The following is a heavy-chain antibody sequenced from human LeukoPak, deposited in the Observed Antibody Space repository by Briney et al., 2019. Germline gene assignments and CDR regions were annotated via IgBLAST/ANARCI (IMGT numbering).Heavy chain of an antibody. D-gene: IGHD2-15*01. CDR2: ISYIASST. CDR3: ARGGGVYCTAGSCFLGY. V-gene: IGHV3-48*03. CDR1: GFTFSSCE. J-gene: IGHJ4*02. Sequence: PGGSLRLSCAASGFTFSSCEMHWVRQAPGKGLEWVAFISYIASSTHYADSVKGRFTISRDNAENSLYLEMNSLTAEDTAIYYCARGGGVYCTAGSCFLGYWGQGTLATVSS.